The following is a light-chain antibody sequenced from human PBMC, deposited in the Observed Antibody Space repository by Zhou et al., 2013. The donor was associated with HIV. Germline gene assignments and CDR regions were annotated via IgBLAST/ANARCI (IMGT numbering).Light chain of an antibody. CDR1: QGISSY. V-gene: IGKV1-9*01. J-gene: IGKJ2*02. Sequence: DIQLTQSPSSLSASVGDRVTITCRVSQGISSYLAWYQQKPGKPPKLLIYAASSLQTGVPSRFSGRGSGTEFTLTISSLQPDDFATYYCQQYNTYPCTFGQGTKLEIK. CDR3: QQYNTYPCT. CDR2: AAS.